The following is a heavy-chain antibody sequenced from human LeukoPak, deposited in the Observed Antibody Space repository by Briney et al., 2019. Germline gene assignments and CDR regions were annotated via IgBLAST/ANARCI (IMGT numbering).Heavy chain of an antibody. J-gene: IGHJ6*02. Sequence: GGSLRLSCAASGFTFSSYAMHWVRQAPGKGLEWVAVISYDGSNKYYADSVKGRFTISRDNSKNTLYLQMNSLRAEDTAVYYCARETVRGARFNYYYGMDVWGQGTTVTVSS. D-gene: IGHD3-3*01. CDR3: ARETVRGARFNYYYGMDV. V-gene: IGHV3-30-3*01. CDR1: GFTFSSYA. CDR2: ISYDGSNK.